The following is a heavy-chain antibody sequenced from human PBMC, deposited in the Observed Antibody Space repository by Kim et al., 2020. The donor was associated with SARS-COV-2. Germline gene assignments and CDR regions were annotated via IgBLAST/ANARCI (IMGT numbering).Heavy chain of an antibody. CDR3: ARVAMGKGWSIDY. D-gene: IGHD6-19*01. CDR2: IYYSGST. V-gene: IGHV4-59*13. CDR1: GGSISSYY. Sequence: SETLSLTCTVSGGSISSYYWSWIRQPPGKGLEWIGYIYYSGSTNYNPSLKSRVTISVDTSKNQFSLKLSSVTAADTAVYYCARVAMGKGWSIDYWGQGTLVTVSS. J-gene: IGHJ4*02.